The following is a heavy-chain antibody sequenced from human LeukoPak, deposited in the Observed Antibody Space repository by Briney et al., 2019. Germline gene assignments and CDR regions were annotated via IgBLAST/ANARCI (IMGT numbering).Heavy chain of an antibody. CDR3: ARRNDFHI. CDR1: GGSITGYH. J-gene: IGHJ3*02. Sequence: SETLSLTCTVSGGSITGYHWSWIRQPPGKGLEWIGYIYSSETTNYKPSPKSRVTISADTSKNQISLKLTSVTAADTAIYYCARRNDFHIWGQGTMVTVSS. V-gene: IGHV4-4*08. CDR2: IYSSETT.